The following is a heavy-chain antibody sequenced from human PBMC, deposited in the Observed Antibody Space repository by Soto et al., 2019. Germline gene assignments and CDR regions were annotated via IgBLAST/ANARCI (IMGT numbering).Heavy chain of an antibody. J-gene: IGHJ5*02. Sequence: QVQLVQSGAEVKKPGSSVKVSCKASGGTFSSYAISWVRQAPGPGLEWMGGIIPIFGTANYAQKFQGRVRCTAEESTSTAYMELSSLRSGVTAVYYCARAIQYYYDSSCPAAWFDPWGQGALVTVSS. D-gene: IGHD3-22*01. V-gene: IGHV1-69*12. CDR1: GGTFSSYA. CDR3: ARAIQYYYDSSCPAAWFDP. CDR2: IIPIFGTA.